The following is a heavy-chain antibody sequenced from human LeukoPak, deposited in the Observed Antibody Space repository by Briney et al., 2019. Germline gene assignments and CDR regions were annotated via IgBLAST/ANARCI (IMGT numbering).Heavy chain of an antibody. Sequence: SETLSLTCTVSGDYISSGTYYWNWIRQPAGKGLEWIGRIYTSGSTSGSTSCNPSLKSRVTISVDTSKNQFSLRLSSVTAADTAVYYCARDAPYIAATGVYWGQGTLVTVSS. CDR3: ARDAPYIAATGVY. CDR2: IYTSGSTSGST. V-gene: IGHV4-61*02. J-gene: IGHJ4*02. D-gene: IGHD6-13*01. CDR1: GDYISSGTYY.